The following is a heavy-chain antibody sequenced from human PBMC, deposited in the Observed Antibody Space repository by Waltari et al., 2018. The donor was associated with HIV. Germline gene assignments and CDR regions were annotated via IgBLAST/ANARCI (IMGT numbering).Heavy chain of an antibody. CDR1: GFTFSHYG. CDR2: IRYDGNDK. V-gene: IGHV3-30*02. Sequence: QVQLVESGGGVVQPGGSLRLSCAASGFTFSHYGMHWVRQAPGKGLEWVAFIRYDGNDKYYADFVQGRFTISRDNSKNTLYLQTNSLRAEDTAVYYCAKTTMVTPYYYYGVDVWGQGATVTVSS. CDR3: AKTTMVTPYYYYGVDV. J-gene: IGHJ6*02. D-gene: IGHD5-18*01.